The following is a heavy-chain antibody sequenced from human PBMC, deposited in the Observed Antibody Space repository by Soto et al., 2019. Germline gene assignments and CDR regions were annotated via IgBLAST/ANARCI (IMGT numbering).Heavy chain of an antibody. J-gene: IGHJ4*02. CDR1: GGSISSYY. V-gene: IGHV4-4*07. CDR2: IYTSGST. CDR3: ASGSGSSFFDY. Sequence: PSETLSLTCTVSGGSISSYYWSWIRQPAGKGLEWIGRIYTSGSTNYNPSLKSRVTMSVDTSXXQFSLKLSSVTAADTAVYYCASGSGSSFFDYWGQGTLVTVSS. D-gene: IGHD1-26*01.